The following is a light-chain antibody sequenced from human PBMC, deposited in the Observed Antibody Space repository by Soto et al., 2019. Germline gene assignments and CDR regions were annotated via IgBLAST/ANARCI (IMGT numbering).Light chain of an antibody. Sequence: DIQMTQSPSSLSASIGDRVTITCRASQSISNYLNWYQQKPGKAPNLLIYAASNLQSGVPSRFSGSGSGTDFTLTISSLQPEDFVTYYCQQSYSTPLTFGGGTKVEIK. CDR1: QSISNY. CDR2: AAS. V-gene: IGKV1-39*01. J-gene: IGKJ4*01. CDR3: QQSYSTPLT.